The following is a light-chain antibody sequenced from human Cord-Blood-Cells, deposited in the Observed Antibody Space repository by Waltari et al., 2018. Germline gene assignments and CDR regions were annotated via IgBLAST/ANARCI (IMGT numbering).Light chain of an antibody. CDR3: QQYNNWPYT. CDR2: GAS. J-gene: IGKJ2*01. Sequence: EIVMTQSPATLSVSPGERANLSCRASQGVSSNLAWYQQKPGHAPRPLIYGASTRATGIPARFSGSGSGTEFTLTISSLQSEDFAVYYCQQYNNWPYTLGQGTKLEVK. CDR1: QGVSSN. V-gene: IGKV3-15*01.